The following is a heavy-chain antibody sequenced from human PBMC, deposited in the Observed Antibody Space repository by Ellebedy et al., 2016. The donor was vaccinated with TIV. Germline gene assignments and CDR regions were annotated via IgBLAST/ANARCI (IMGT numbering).Heavy chain of an antibody. CDR1: GFSLSTSGMC. D-gene: IGHD1-26*01. CDR2: IDWDDDK. J-gene: IGHJ4*02. CDR3: ARIRVRSYSSGSSLDY. V-gene: IGHV2-70*11. Sequence: SGPTLVXPTQTLTLTCTFSGFSLSTSGMCVSWIRQPPGKALEWLARIDWDDDKYYSTSLKTRLTISKDTSKNQVVLTMTNMDPVDTATYYCARIRVRSYSSGSSLDYWGQGTLVTVSS.